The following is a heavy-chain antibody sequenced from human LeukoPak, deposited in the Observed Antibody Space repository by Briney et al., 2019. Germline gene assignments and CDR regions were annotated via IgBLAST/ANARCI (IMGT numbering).Heavy chain of an antibody. D-gene: IGHD3-9*01. CDR1: GFTFSSYA. Sequence: PGGSLRLSCAASGFTFSSYAVGWVRQAPGRGLEWVSAISGSGGSTYYADSVKGRFTISRDNSKNTLYLQSNSLRAEDTAVYYCAKSELRHFDWLPNYFHYWGQGTLVTVSS. J-gene: IGHJ4*02. CDR3: AKSELRHFDWLPNYFHY. V-gene: IGHV3-23*01. CDR2: ISGSGGST.